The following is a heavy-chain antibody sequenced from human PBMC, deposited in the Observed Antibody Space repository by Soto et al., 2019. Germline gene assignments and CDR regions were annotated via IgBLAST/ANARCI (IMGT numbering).Heavy chain of an antibody. CDR3: ARDLKRYYDSSGYGYYYYGMDV. D-gene: IGHD3-22*01. J-gene: IGHJ6*02. CDR2: IIPIFGTA. CDR1: GGTFSSYA. Sequence: SVKVSCKASGGTFSSYAISWVRQAPGQGLEWMGGIIPIFGTANYAQKFQGRVTITADESTTTAYMELSSLRSEDTAVYYCARDLKRYYDSSGYGYYYYGMDVWGQGTTVTV. V-gene: IGHV1-69*13.